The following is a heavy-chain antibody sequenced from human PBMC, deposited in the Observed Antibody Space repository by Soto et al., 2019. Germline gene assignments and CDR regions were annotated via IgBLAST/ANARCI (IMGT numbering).Heavy chain of an antibody. Sequence: QVQLQESGPGLVNPSETLSLTCTVSGGPMNNFYWTWIRLPPGRGLEWIGQISYVGSTNYNPSLKSRVTMSVDMSKNQFSLKLGSVTAADTAVYYCARQSKVWDYLDQWGQGTLVTVSS. CDR3: ARQSKVWDYLDQ. J-gene: IGHJ4*02. CDR2: ISYVGST. CDR1: GGPMNNFY. V-gene: IGHV4-59*08. D-gene: IGHD2-21*01.